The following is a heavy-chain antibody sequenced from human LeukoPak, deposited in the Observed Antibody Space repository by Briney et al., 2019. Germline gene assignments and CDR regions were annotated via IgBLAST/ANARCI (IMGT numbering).Heavy chain of an antibody. Sequence: SETLSLTCAVYGGSFSGYYWSWIRQPPGKGLEWIGEINHSGSTNYNTSLKSRVTISVDTSKNQFSLKLSSVTAADTAVYYCASSSGRGAFDIWGQGTMVTVSS. CDR1: GGSFSGYY. D-gene: IGHD6-19*01. CDR2: INHSGST. V-gene: IGHV4-34*01. CDR3: ASSSGRGAFDI. J-gene: IGHJ3*02.